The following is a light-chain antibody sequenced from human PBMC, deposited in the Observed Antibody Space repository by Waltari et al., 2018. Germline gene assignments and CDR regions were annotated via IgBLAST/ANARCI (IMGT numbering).Light chain of an antibody. V-gene: IGLV2-11*01. CDR3: CSYAGSYNWV. J-gene: IGLJ2*01. CDR2: DVN. CDR1: SSDVGGYNF. Sequence: QSALTQPRSVSGSPGQSVTISCTGTSSDVGGYNFVSWYQQHPGKAPQLMIYDVNRRPSGVPDRCSGSKAGNAASLTVSGRQAEEEADYYCCSYAGSYNWVFGGGTTLTVL.